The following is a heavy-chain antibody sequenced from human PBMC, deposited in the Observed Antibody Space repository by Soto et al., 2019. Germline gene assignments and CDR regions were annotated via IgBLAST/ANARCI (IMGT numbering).Heavy chain of an antibody. V-gene: IGHV4-4*02. D-gene: IGHD2-8*02. J-gene: IGHJ4*02. CDR1: GGSLSDSNW. CDR3: VSFTGTYYFDF. Sequence: QMQLQESGPGLVKPSGTLSLTCAVSGGSLSDSNWWSWVRQPPGKGLEWIGEISHTGSTNYNPSLQSRVTLSVDKSKNHFSLNLKSVTAADTAVYYCVSFTGTYYFDFWGPGTLVTVAS. CDR2: ISHTGST.